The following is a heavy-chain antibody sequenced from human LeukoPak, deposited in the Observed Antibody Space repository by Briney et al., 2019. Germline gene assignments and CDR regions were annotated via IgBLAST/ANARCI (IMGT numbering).Heavy chain of an antibody. D-gene: IGHD3-10*01. Sequence: GGSLRLSCAASGFTFDDYGMSWVRQAPGKGLEWVSGINWNGGRTGYADSVKGRFTISRDNAKNSLYLQMNSLRAEDTALYYCARGYGSGSYLYWGQGTLVTVSS. CDR3: ARGYGSGSYLY. J-gene: IGHJ4*02. CDR1: GFTFDDYG. V-gene: IGHV3-20*04. CDR2: INWNGGRT.